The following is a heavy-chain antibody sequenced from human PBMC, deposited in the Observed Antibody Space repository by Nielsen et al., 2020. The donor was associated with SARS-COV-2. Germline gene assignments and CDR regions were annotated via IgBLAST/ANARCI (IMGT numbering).Heavy chain of an antibody. Sequence: GESLKISCAASGFTFDDYAMHWVRQAPGKGLEWVSYISSSGSTIYYADSVKGRFTISRDNAKNSLYLQMNSLRAEDTAVYYCASAYSSGWYRSYYFDYWGQGTLVTVSS. CDR1: GFTFDDYA. D-gene: IGHD6-19*01. J-gene: IGHJ4*02. V-gene: IGHV3-11*04. CDR2: ISSSGSTI. CDR3: ASAYSSGWYRSYYFDY.